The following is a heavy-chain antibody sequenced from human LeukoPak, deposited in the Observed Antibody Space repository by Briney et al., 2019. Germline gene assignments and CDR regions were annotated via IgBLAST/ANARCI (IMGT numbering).Heavy chain of an antibody. V-gene: IGHV3-66*01. CDR1: GFTVSSNY. Sequence: GGSLRLSCAASGFTVSSNYMSWVRQAPGKGLEWVSVIYSGGSTYYADSVKGRFTISRDNSKNTLYLQMNSLRAEDTAVYYCARASTTTVSYYYYGMVVWGQGTTVTVSS. CDR3: ARASTTTVSYYYYGMVV. D-gene: IGHD4-17*01. J-gene: IGHJ6*02. CDR2: IYSGGST.